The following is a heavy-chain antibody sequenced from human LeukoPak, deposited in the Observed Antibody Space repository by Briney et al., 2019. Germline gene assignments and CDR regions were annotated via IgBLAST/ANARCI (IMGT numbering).Heavy chain of an antibody. CDR2: ISGSGTST. Sequence: GSLRLSCAASGFTFTSYAMNWVRQAPGKGLEWVSAISGSGTSTYYADSVKGRFTISRDNSKNTLYLQMDSLRAEDTAVYYCAKDLSPGVYWGQGTLVTVSS. CDR3: AKDLSPGVY. V-gene: IGHV3-23*01. J-gene: IGHJ4*02. CDR1: GFTFTSYA. D-gene: IGHD2-8*01.